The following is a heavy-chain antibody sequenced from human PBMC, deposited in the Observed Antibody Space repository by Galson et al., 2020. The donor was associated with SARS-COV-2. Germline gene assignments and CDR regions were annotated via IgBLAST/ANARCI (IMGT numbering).Heavy chain of an antibody. J-gene: IGHJ4*02. D-gene: IGHD2-2*01. Sequence: ASVTVSCQALGYTFNSYGVNWVRRAPGQGLEWMGWISVYSGNTNYAQKFQGRVTMTADTSTSTAYMELRSLRSDDTAVYYCARDRVVAAGTPGEYWGQGTQVTVYS. CDR1: GYTFNSYG. CDR2: ISVYSGNT. CDR3: ARDRVVAAGTPGEY. V-gene: IGHV1-18*01.